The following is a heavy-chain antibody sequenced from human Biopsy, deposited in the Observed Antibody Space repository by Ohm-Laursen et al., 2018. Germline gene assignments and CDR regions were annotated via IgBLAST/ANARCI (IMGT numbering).Heavy chain of an antibody. V-gene: IGHV4-59*02. Sequence: SDTLSLTCPVSGDSVTKYYWSWIRQPPGNGLEWIGHIYYSVMTNYNPSLQSRVSISVDTSRNQVSLTLSSVTAADTAVYYCARDSGILNYGNFKYYHYYGMDVWGQGTKVTVSS. CDR1: GDSVTKYY. J-gene: IGHJ6*02. D-gene: IGHD4-11*01. CDR2: IYYSVMT. CDR3: ARDSGILNYGNFKYYHYYGMDV.